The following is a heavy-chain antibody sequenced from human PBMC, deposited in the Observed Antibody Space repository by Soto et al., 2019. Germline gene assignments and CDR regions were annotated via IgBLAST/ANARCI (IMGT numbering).Heavy chain of an antibody. CDR3: ARVRYGVFVHWYFDL. D-gene: IGHD4-17*01. CDR2: IFSNDAN. CDR1: GFSLRNERMG. Sequence: QVTLKESGPVVVKPTETLTLTCTVSGFSLRNERMGVSWIRQRPGKALEWLAHIFSNDANSSTTSLKSRLTIAKDTSKSQVVLTLTNMDPVDTATYHCARVRYGVFVHWYFDLWGRGTLVTVSS. V-gene: IGHV2-26*01. J-gene: IGHJ2*01.